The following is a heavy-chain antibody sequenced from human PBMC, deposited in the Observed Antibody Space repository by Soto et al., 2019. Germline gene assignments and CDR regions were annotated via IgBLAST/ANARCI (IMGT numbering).Heavy chain of an antibody. CDR3: AKDGYCSSTSCYYFDY. V-gene: IGHV3-30*18. CDR2: ICDDGGNK. J-gene: IGHJ4*02. D-gene: IGHD2-2*03. CDR1: GFTFSSYA. Sequence: PGGSLRLSCAASGFTFSSYAMSWVRQAPGKGLEWVAVICDDGGNKYYADSVKGRFTISRDNSKNTLYLQMNSLRAEDTAVYYCAKDGYCSSTSCYYFDYWGQGTPVTVSS.